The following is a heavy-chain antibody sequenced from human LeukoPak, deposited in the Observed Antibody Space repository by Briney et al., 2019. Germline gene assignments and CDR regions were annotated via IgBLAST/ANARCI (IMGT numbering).Heavy chain of an antibody. D-gene: IGHD6-19*01. CDR1: GFTFNNYW. CDR3: AKANSGLNFDY. V-gene: IGHV3-23*01. CDR2: ISGSGGST. Sequence: TGGSLRLSCAASGFTFNNYWIHWVRQAPGKGLVWVSAISGSGGSTYYADSVKGRFTISRDNSKNTLYLQLNSLRAEDTAVYYCAKANSGLNFDYWGQGTLVTVSS. J-gene: IGHJ4*02.